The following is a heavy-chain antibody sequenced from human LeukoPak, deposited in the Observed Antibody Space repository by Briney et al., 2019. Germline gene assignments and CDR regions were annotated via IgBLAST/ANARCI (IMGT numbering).Heavy chain of an antibody. V-gene: IGHV4-59*01. CDR3: ARGGLENGYHSNGGFDI. D-gene: IGHD3-22*01. CDR2: IYYSGST. J-gene: IGHJ3*02. CDR1: GGTIGGYY. Sequence: SETLSLTCTGSGGTIGGYYWSWIRQPPGKGLEWIGYIYYSGSTKYNPSLKSRVTMSVDTSRNQFSLKLSSVTAADTAVYYCARGGLENGYHSNGGFDIWGQGTMVTVSS.